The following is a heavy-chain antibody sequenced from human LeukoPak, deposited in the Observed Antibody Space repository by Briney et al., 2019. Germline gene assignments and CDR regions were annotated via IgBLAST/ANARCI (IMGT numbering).Heavy chain of an antibody. V-gene: IGHV3-30*18. CDR2: ISYDGSNK. J-gene: IGHJ4*02. Sequence: GRSLRLSCAASGFTFSIYGMHWVRQAPGKGLEWVAVISYDGSNKYYADSVKGRFTISRDNSKNTLYLQMNSLRAEDTAVYYCAKVLLSYSYGYCFDYWGQGTLVTVSS. D-gene: IGHD5-18*01. CDR3: AKVLLSYSYGYCFDY. CDR1: GFTFSIYG.